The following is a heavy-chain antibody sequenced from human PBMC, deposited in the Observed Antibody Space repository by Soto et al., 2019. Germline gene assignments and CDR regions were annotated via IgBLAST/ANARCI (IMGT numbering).Heavy chain of an antibody. CDR3: ARVLYYGSGSYSPYGMDV. D-gene: IGHD3-10*01. Sequence: QVQLVQSGAEVKKPGSSVKVSCKTSGVSFNNNGIGWVRQAPGHGLEWMGGVSPPFRTSNYARKFQGRISITADAATGTVNMELRSRTSEDTAQYYCARVLYYGSGSYSPYGMDVWGQGTTVTVSS. CDR2: VSPPFRTS. V-gene: IGHV1-69*01. CDR1: GVSFNNNG. J-gene: IGHJ6*02.